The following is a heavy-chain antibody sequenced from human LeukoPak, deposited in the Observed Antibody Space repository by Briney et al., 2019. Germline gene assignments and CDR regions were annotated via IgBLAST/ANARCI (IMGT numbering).Heavy chain of an antibody. CDR3: ARSLIRSTGWYDY. V-gene: IGHV3-23*01. Sequence: PGGSLRLSCAASGFTFSSYALNWVRQAPGTGLEWVSVMSGNGGSTYYADSVKGRFAISRDNSKNTLYLQMSSLRAEDAAVYYCARSLIRSTGWYDYWGQGTLVTVSS. CDR2: MSGNGGST. D-gene: IGHD6-19*01. CDR1: GFTFSSYA. J-gene: IGHJ4*02.